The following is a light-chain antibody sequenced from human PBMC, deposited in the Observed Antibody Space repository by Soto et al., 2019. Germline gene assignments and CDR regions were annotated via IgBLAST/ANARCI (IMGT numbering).Light chain of an antibody. CDR1: QTIGNS. Sequence: DIQMTQPPSSLSASVGDRISITCRSFQTIGNSLNWYQQKPGRAPQLLIFAASSLHSGVPPRFSGGGSGTHFTLTITTTQPEDAATYYCQQSYSVPYTFGQGTKVDIK. CDR3: QQSYSVPYT. V-gene: IGKV1-39*01. J-gene: IGKJ2*01. CDR2: AAS.